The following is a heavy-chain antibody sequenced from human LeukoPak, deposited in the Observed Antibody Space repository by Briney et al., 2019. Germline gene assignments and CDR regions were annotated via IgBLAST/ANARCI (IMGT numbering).Heavy chain of an antibody. J-gene: IGHJ5*02. V-gene: IGHV4-38-2*02. CDR1: GFPFSDHY. CDR3: VRDWGVDRGSSWYWFDP. D-gene: IGHD6-13*01. CDR2: IYYSGTT. Sequence: GSLRLSCAASGFPFSDHYMIWIRQPPGKGLEWIGSIYYSGTTSYNPSLKSRVTISVDTSKNHFSLKLSSVTAADTAVYYCVRDWGVDRGSSWYWFDPWGQGTLVTVSS.